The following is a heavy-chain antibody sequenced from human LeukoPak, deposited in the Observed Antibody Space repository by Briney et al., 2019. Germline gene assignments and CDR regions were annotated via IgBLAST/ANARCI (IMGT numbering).Heavy chain of an antibody. V-gene: IGHV1-2*02. Sequence: ASVKVSCKASGYTFTGYYMHWVRQAPGQGLEWMGWINPNSGGTNYAQKFQGRVTMTRDTSISTAYMELSRLRSDDTAVYYCARVSSRIVVVIDYWGQGTLVTVSS. CDR3: ARVSSRIVVVIDY. CDR1: GYTFTGYY. D-gene: IGHD3-22*01. J-gene: IGHJ4*02. CDR2: INPNSGGT.